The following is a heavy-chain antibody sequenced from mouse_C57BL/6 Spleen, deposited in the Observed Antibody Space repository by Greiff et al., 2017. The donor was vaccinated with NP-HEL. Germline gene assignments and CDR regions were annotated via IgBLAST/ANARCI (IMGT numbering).Heavy chain of an antibody. Sequence: QVQLKESGAELVRPGASVTLSCKASGYTFTDYEMHWVKQTPVHGLEWIGAIDPETGGTAYNQKFQGKALLTADKSSSTAYMELRSLTSEDSAVYYCTRCPKFITTVVATDWYFDVWGTGTTVTVSS. CDR3: TRCPKFITTVVATDWYFDV. CDR1: GYTFTDYE. V-gene: IGHV1-15*01. CDR2: IDPETGGT. J-gene: IGHJ1*03. D-gene: IGHD1-1*01.